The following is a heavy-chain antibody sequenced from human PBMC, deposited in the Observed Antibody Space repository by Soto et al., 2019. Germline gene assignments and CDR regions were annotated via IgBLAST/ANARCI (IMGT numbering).Heavy chain of an antibody. D-gene: IGHD3-22*01. CDR1: GGTFSSYA. V-gene: IGHV1-69*01. J-gene: IGHJ3*02. CDR2: IIPIFGTA. CDR3: ARGGYYDSSGYEDAFDI. Sequence: QVQLVQSGAEVKKPGSSVKVSCKASGGTFSSYAISWVRQAPVQGLEWMGGIIPIFGTANYAQKFQGRVTITADESTSTAYMELSSLRSEDTAVYYCARGGYYDSSGYEDAFDIWGQGTMVTVSS.